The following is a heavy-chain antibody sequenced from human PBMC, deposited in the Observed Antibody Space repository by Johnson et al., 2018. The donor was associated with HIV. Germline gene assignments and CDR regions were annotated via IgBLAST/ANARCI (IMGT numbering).Heavy chain of an antibody. Sequence: VQLVESGGGEVRPGGSLRLSCVASGFSFDDYNMNWVRQAPGKGLEWVCGINPRPDSAACADSVKGRFTISRDNAKTSLYLQMNSLRAEDTALYYCARDRTITGNDPFDIWGQGTMVTVPS. J-gene: IGHJ3*02. D-gene: IGHD1-1*01. CDR3: ARDRTITGNDPFDI. CDR2: INPRPDSA. V-gene: IGHV3-20*04. CDR1: GFSFDDYN.